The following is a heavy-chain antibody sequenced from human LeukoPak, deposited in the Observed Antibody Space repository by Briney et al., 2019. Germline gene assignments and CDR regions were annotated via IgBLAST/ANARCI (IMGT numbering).Heavy chain of an antibody. J-gene: IGHJ1*01. CDR3: ARVLAAAGYAEYFQH. CDR1: GGTFSSYA. D-gene: IGHD6-13*01. V-gene: IGHV1-69*04. CDR2: IIPILGIA. Sequence: ASVKVSCKASGGTFSSYAISWVRQAPGQGLEWMGRIIPILGIANYAQKFQGRVTNTADKSTSTAYMELSSLRSEDTAVYYCARVLAAAGYAEYFQHWGQGTLVTVSS.